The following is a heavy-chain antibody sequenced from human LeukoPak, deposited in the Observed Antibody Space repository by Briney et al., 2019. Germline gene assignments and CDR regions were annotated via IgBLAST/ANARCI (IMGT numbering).Heavy chain of an antibody. Sequence: PGGSLRLSCAASGFSFTNYWMRWVRQAPGKGLEWVANIKQDGSESAYVASVKGRFTISRDNENNFLYLQMNNLRVEDTAVYYCSRDNAAVPGGDYWGQGVLVTVSS. J-gene: IGHJ4*02. CDR1: GFSFTNYW. CDR3: SRDNAAVPGGDY. V-gene: IGHV3-7*01. CDR2: IKQDGSES. D-gene: IGHD3-16*01.